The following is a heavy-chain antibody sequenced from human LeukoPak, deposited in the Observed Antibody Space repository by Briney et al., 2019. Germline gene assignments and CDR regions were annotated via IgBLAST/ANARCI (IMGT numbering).Heavy chain of an antibody. CDR3: VRAVGSVAGPGDWFDP. CDR2: FYYTGDT. D-gene: IGHD6-19*01. Sequence: SETLSLTCNVSDGFITTSSFYWGWVRQTPGKGLEWIGTFYYTGDTFYNRSLKSRVTITVDTSKDQFFLALSSVTAADTAVYYCVRAVGSVAGPGDWFDPWGPGILVTVSS. J-gene: IGHJ5*02. CDR1: DGFITTSSFY. V-gene: IGHV4-39*01.